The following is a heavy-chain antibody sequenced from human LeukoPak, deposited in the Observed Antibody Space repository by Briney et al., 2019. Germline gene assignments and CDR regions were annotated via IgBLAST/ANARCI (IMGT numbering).Heavy chain of an antibody. Sequence: PSETLSLTCTVSGGSISSGDYYWSWIRQPPGKGLEWIGYIYYSGSTYYNPSLKSRVTISVDTSKNQFSLKLSSVTAADTAVYYCARSGYGDYGTVDYWGQGTLVTVSS. CDR1: GGSISSGDYY. CDR2: IYYSGST. V-gene: IGHV4-30-4*01. D-gene: IGHD4-17*01. J-gene: IGHJ4*02. CDR3: ARSGYGDYGTVDY.